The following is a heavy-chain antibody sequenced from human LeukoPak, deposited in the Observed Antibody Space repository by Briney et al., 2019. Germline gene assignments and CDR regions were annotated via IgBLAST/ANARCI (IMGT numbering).Heavy chain of an antibody. J-gene: IGHJ4*02. D-gene: IGHD3-22*01. CDR1: GGSFSGYY. CDR3: ARSITWLLDY. Sequence: SETLSLTCAVYGGSFSGYYWSWIRQPPGKGLEWIGEINHSGSTNYNPSLKSRVIISVDTSKNQFSLKLSSVTAADTAVYYCARSITWLLDYWGQGTLVTVSS. CDR2: INHSGST. V-gene: IGHV4-34*01.